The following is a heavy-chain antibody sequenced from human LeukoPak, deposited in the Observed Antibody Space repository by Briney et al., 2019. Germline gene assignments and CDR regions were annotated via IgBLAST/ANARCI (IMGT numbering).Heavy chain of an antibody. J-gene: IGHJ4*02. V-gene: IGHV4-4*02. Sequence: SETLSLTCAVSGGSISSSNWWSWVRQPPGKGLEWIGEIYHSGSTNYNPSLKSRVTISVDKSKNQFSLKLSSVTAADTAVYYCASGIAAARRVFDYWGQGTLVTVSS. D-gene: IGHD6-13*01. CDR1: GGSISSSNW. CDR3: ASGIAAARRVFDY. CDR2: IYHSGST.